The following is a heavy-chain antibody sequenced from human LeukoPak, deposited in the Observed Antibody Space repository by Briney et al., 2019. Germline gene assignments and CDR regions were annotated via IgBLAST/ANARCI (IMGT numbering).Heavy chain of an antibody. CDR2: INHSGST. D-gene: IGHD6-13*01. Sequence: SETLSLTCAVYGGSFSGYYWSWIRQPPGKGLEWIGEINHSGSTNYNPSLKSRVTISVDTSKNQFSLKLSSVTAADTAVYYCARYSSNWYRYNWFDPWGQGTLVTVSS. CDR1: GGSFSGYY. J-gene: IGHJ5*02. CDR3: ARYSSNWYRYNWFDP. V-gene: IGHV4-34*01.